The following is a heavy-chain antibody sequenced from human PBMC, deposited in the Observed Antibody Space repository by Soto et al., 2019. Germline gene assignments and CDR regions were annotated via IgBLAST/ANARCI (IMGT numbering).Heavy chain of an antibody. CDR2: INPSGGST. CDR3: ARDQEDSSDYLYSPAAN. Sequence: GXSVKVSCKGSVYPFTDYYIHWVRQAPGQCLEWMGIINPSGGSTSYAQKFQGRVTMTRDTSTSTVYMDLSNLRSEDTAVYYCARDQEDSSDYLYSPAANWGQGPLVTFSS. CDR1: VYPFTDYY. J-gene: IGHJ1*01. D-gene: IGHD3-22*01. V-gene: IGHV1-46*01.